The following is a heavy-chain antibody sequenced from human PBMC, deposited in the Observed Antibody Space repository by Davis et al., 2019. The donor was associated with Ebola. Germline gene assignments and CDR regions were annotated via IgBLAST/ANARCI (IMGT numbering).Heavy chain of an antibody. CDR3: ARHWPLRPVRPEHLDS. J-gene: IGHJ4*02. D-gene: IGHD6-6*01. Sequence: GESLKISCKGSGYSFTSYWIHWVRQMPGKGLEWMGLIYPGDSDTRYSPSFQGQVTISVDKSISTAYLQWSSLKASDSAMYYCARHWPLRPVRPEHLDSWGQGTLVTVSS. CDR2: IYPGDSDT. V-gene: IGHV5-51*01. CDR1: GYSFTSYW.